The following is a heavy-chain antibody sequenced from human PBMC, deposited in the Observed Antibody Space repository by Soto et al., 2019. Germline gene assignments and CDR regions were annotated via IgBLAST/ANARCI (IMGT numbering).Heavy chain of an antibody. CDR3: ARWWSGSRQGFDP. CDR1: GGSISSGDYY. D-gene: IGHD3-3*01. J-gene: IGHJ5*02. V-gene: IGHV4-31*03. Sequence: QVQLQESGPGLVKPSQTLSLTCTVSGGSISSGDYYWSWIRQHPGKGLEWIGYIYYSGSTYYSPSIKIRVTISVDTSKNQFSLKLSSVTAADTAVYYCARWWSGSRQGFDPWGQGTLVTVSS. CDR2: IYYSGST.